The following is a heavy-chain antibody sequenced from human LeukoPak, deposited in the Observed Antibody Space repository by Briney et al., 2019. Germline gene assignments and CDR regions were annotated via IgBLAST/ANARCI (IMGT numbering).Heavy chain of an antibody. CDR2: ISAYNGNT. D-gene: IGHD3-22*01. V-gene: IGHV1-18*01. CDR1: GYTFTSYG. CDR3: AISGYYYVSSWFDP. J-gene: IGHJ5*02. Sequence: ASVKVSCKASGYTFTSYGISWVRQAPGQGLEWMGWISAYNGNTNYAQKLQGRVTMTTDTSTSTAYMELRSLRSDDTAVYYCAISGYYYVSSWFDPWGQGTLVTVSS.